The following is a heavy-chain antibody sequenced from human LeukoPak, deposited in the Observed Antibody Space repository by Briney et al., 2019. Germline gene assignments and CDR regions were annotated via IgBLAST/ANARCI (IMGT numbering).Heavy chain of an antibody. CDR2: ITGSGGNT. V-gene: IGHV3-23*01. J-gene: IGHJ4*02. Sequence: PGGSLRLSCAASGFTFSNYAMSWVRQAPGKGLEWVPAITGSGGNTYYADSVKGRFTISRDNSKNTVFLQMNSLRAEDTAVYYCAKWGDYDVLTGYYVSDYWGQGTLVTVSS. CDR1: GFTFSNYA. D-gene: IGHD3-9*01. CDR3: AKWGDYDVLTGYYVSDY.